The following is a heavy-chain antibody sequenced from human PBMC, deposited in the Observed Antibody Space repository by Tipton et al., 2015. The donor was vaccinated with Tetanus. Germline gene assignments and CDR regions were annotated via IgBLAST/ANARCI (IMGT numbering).Heavy chain of an antibody. Sequence: SLRLSCAASGFTFYSYGMHWVRQAPGKGLEWVAVISYDGRYKYYAHSVKGRFTISRDNSKNTLYLQMNSLRAEDTAVYYCARDVGEFSSGYLSSWFDPWGQGTLVTVSS. J-gene: IGHJ5*02. CDR2: ISYDGRYK. CDR3: ARDVGEFSSGYLSSWFDP. CDR1: GFTFYSYG. V-gene: IGHV3-30*03. D-gene: IGHD3-3*01.